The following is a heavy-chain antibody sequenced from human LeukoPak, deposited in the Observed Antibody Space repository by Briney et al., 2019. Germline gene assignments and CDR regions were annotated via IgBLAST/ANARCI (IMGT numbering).Heavy chain of an antibody. CDR3: ARVGGTYSYGMDV. V-gene: IGHV6-1*01. D-gene: IGHD1-1*01. CDR2: TFYRSKWYN. J-gene: IGHJ6*02. Sequence: SQTLSLTCAISGDSVSSNNAAWSWIRQSPSRGLEWLGRTFYRSKWYNDYAVSVKSRITINPDTSKNQISLQLNSVTPEDTAVYYCARVGGTYSYGMDVWGQGTTVTVSS. CDR1: GDSVSSNNAA.